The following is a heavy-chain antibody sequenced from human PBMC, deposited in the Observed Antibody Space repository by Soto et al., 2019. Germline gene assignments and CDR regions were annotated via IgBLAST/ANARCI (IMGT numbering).Heavy chain of an antibody. CDR3: ARGPFLTAGEPVDTNWFDP. CDR2: INHSGST. V-gene: IGHV4-34*01. Sequence: QVQLQQWGAGLLKPSETLSLTCAVYGGSFSGYYWSWIRQPPGKGLEWIGEINHSGSTNYNPSLKSRVTISVDTSKNQFSLKLSSVTAADTAVYYCARGPFLTAGEPVDTNWFDPWGQGTLVTVSS. CDR1: GGSFSGYY. D-gene: IGHD3-10*01. J-gene: IGHJ5*02.